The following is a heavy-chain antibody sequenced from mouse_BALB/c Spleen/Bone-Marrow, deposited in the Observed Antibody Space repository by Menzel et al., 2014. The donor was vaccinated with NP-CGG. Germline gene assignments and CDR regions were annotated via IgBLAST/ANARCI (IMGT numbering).Heavy chain of an antibody. J-gene: IGHJ2*01. D-gene: IGHD4-1*01. Sequence: EVHLVESGGGLVQPGGPRKLSCAASGFTFSSFGMHWVRQAPEKGLEWIAYISSDSGAIFYADTAKGRFTISRDNPKNTLILQRTSVRSEDAAIYFCRGWGNWGEFGYGGQGTILTVSS. CDR2: ISSDSGAI. CDR1: GFTFSSFG. V-gene: IGHV5-17*02. CDR3: RGWGNWGEFGY.